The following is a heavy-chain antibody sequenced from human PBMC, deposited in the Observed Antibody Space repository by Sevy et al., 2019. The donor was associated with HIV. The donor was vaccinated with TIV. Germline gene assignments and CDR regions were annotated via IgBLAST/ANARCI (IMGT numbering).Heavy chain of an antibody. J-gene: IGHJ3*02. D-gene: IGHD3-3*01. V-gene: IGHV3-21*01. Sequence: GGSLRLSCVGSGFTFNSYSINWVRQAPGKGLEWVSSISSSGSYLFYGDSVKGRFLISRDKVKKSVYLEMNSLRAEDTAVYYCVRETGYDFWSGYPRGNAFDMWGQGTLVTVSS. CDR2: ISSSGSYL. CDR1: GFTFNSYS. CDR3: VRETGYDFWSGYPRGNAFDM.